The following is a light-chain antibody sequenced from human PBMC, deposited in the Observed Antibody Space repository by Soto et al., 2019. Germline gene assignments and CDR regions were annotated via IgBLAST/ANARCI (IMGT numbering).Light chain of an antibody. V-gene: IGKV3-20*01. Sequence: EIVLTQSPGTLSLSPGERATLSCRASQSVSSAYLAWYQHKPGQPPTLLIYAASSRVTGIPDRFSGSGSGTHFPLTISRLEPEDFAVYYCQQYGSSSTWTFGQGTKVEI. CDR1: QSVSSAY. J-gene: IGKJ1*01. CDR2: AAS. CDR3: QQYGSSSTWT.